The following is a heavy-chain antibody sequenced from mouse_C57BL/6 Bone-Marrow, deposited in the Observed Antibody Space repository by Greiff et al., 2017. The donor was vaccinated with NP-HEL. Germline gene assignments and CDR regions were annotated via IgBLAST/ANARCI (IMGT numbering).Heavy chain of an antibody. J-gene: IGHJ3*01. Sequence: VQLQQSVAELVRPGASVKLSCTASGFNIKNTYMHWVKQRPEQGLEWIGRIDPANGNTKYAPKFQGKATITADTSSNTAYLQLSSLTSEDTAVYYCTSYYYGSSSAWFAYWGQGTLVTVSA. CDR2: IDPANGNT. CDR1: GFNIKNTY. D-gene: IGHD1-1*01. V-gene: IGHV14-3*01. CDR3: TSYYYGSSSAWFAY.